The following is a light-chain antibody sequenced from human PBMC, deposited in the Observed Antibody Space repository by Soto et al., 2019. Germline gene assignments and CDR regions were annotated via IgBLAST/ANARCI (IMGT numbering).Light chain of an antibody. CDR1: SSDVGGYDF. V-gene: IGLV2-8*01. CDR2: EVS. Sequence: QSALTQPPSASGPPGQSVTISCTGTSSDVGGYDFVSWYQQHPGKAPKILIYEVSKRASGVPDRFSGSKSGNTASLTVSGLQPDDEADYYCNSYGGNTNVVFGGGTKVTVL. J-gene: IGLJ2*01. CDR3: NSYGGNTNVV.